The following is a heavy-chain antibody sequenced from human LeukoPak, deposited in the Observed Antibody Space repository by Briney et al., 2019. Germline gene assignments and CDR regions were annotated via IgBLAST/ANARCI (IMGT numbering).Heavy chain of an antibody. CDR2: MNPNSGNT. CDR1: GYTFTSYD. D-gene: IGHD2-8*01. V-gene: IGHV1-8*01. Sequence: ASVKVSCKASGYTFTSYDINWVRQATGQGLEWMGWMNPNSGNTGYAQKFQGRVTMTRNTSISTAYMELSSLRSEDTAVYYCARGTKIKRGGWFDPWGQGTLVTVSS. CDR3: ARGTKIKRGGWFDP. J-gene: IGHJ5*02.